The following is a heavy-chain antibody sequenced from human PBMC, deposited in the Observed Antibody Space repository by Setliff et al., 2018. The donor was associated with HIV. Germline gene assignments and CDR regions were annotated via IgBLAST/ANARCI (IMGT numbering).Heavy chain of an antibody. D-gene: IGHD3-10*01. CDR2: IDHSGST. Sequence: SETLSLTCAVYGGSFNDYYWTWIRQPPGKGLEWIGEIDHSGSTKYHASLKSRVTISIDTSKNQISLKLSSVTAADTAVYYCARGLNYYGSGSYLPLGYWGQGTLVTASS. CDR1: GGSFNDYY. J-gene: IGHJ4*02. CDR3: ARGLNYYGSGSYLPLGY. V-gene: IGHV4-34*01.